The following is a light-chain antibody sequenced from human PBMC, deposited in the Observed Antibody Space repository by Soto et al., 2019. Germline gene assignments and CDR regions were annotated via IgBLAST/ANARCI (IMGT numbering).Light chain of an antibody. CDR3: QQYNNWPLT. CDR2: DAS. V-gene: IGKV3D-15*01. J-gene: IGKJ4*01. Sequence: EIVLTQSPDTLSVSPGERATLSCRASQSISRTLAWYQQKSGQPPRLLIYDASTRATGFPARFSGSGSGTNFTLTISSLHPEDFAVYYCQQYNNWPLTFGGGTTVEIK. CDR1: QSISRT.